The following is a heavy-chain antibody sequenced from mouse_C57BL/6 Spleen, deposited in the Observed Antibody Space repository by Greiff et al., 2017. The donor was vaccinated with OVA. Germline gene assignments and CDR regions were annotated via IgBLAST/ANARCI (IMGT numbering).Heavy chain of an antibody. CDR1: GYTFTDYY. J-gene: IGHJ4*01. CDR2: INPYNGGT. Sequence: VQLQQSGPVLVKPGASVKMSCKASGYTFTDYYMNWVKQSHGKSLEWIGVINPYNGGTSYNQKFKGKATLTVDESSSTAYMELNSLTSEDSAVYYCARTYSNLYYYAMDDWGQGTSVTVSS. V-gene: IGHV1-19*01. CDR3: ARTYSNLYYYAMDD. D-gene: IGHD2-5*01.